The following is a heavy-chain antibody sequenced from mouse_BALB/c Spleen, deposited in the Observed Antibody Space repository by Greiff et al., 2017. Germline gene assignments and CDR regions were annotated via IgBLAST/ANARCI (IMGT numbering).Heavy chain of an antibody. Sequence: VQLQESGPGLVAPSQSLSITCTVSGFSLTSYGVHWVRQPPGKGLEWLGVIWAGGSTNYNSALMSRLSISKDNSKSQVFLKMNSLQTDDTAMYYCATSYGNAWFAYWGQGTLVTVSA. CDR2: IWAGGST. J-gene: IGHJ3*01. CDR1: GFSLTSYG. V-gene: IGHV2-9*02. CDR3: ATSYGNAWFAY. D-gene: IGHD2-1*01.